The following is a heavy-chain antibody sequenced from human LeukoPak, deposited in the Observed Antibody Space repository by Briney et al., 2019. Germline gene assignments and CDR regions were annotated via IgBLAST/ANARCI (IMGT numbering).Heavy chain of an antibody. J-gene: IGHJ5*02. V-gene: IGHV4-59*08. D-gene: IGHD3-10*01. CDR3: ARRAYGSGSYPFDP. Sequence: PSETLSLTCTVSGGSISSYYRSWLRQPPGKGLEWIGYIYYSGSTNYNPSLKSRVTISLDTSKNQFSLKLTSVTAADTAVYYCARRAYGSGSYPFDPWGQGTLVTVSS. CDR2: IYYSGST. CDR1: GGSISSYY.